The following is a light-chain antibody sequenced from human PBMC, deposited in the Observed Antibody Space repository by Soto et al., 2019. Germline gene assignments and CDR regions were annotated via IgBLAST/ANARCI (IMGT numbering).Light chain of an antibody. CDR1: QSIASY. CDR2: DAS. V-gene: IGKV3-11*01. CDR3: QRRTNWPPWT. Sequence: EIVLTQSPDTLSLSPGERATLSCRASQSIASYLAWYQHKPGQAPRLIIYDASNRATGIPARFSGSGSGTDFPLTISSLETEDFAVYYCQRRTNWPPWTFGQGTKVEIK. J-gene: IGKJ1*01.